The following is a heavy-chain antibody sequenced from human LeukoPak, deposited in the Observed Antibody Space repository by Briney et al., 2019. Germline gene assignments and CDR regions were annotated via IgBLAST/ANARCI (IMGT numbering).Heavy chain of an antibody. CDR1: GFTLSSYS. CDR3: ARYVTGGSSYYFDY. V-gene: IGHV3-48*03. D-gene: IGHD2-15*01. Sequence: PGGSLRLSCAASGFTLSSYSMHWVRQAPGKGLEWVSYISSSGSTIYYADSVKGRFTISRDNATNSLYLQMNSLRAEDTAVYYCARYVTGGSSYYFDYWGQGTLVTVSS. J-gene: IGHJ4*02. CDR2: ISSSGSTI.